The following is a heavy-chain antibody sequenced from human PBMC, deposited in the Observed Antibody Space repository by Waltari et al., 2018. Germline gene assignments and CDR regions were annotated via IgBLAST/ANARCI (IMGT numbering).Heavy chain of an antibody. J-gene: IGHJ4*02. CDR3: ATGFQTYEYDSSAFYLR. D-gene: IGHD3-22*01. V-gene: IGHV1-2*02. Sequence: QVQLVQSGAEVKKPGASVKVSCQTSGYTFTDYYIPWVRLAPGQGLEWMGWINPKSGGVKYAQKFQDRGTMTRDTSINTAYLEVGRMKSDDTAVCFCATGFQTYEYDSSAFYLRWGQGTLVNVSS. CDR1: GYTFTDYY. CDR2: INPKSGGV.